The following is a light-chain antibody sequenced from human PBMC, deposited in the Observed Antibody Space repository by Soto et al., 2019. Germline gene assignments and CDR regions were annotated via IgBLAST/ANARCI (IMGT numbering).Light chain of an antibody. J-gene: IGKJ3*01. CDR1: QSINHN. CDR3: QQYGTSRVT. Sequence: EVVLTQSPGTLSLSPGERATLSCRASQSINHNLAWYQHKPGQAPRLLIYGASSRAAGIPDRFSGSGSRTDFTLTISRLESEDFAVYYCQQYGTSRVTFGPGTKVDIK. CDR2: GAS. V-gene: IGKV3-20*01.